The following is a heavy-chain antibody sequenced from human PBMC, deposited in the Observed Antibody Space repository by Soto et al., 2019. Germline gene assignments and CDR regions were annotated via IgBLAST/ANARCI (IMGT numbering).Heavy chain of an antibody. D-gene: IGHD4-17*01. CDR1: GDSLSRSSYY. Sequence: SETLSVTCTVSGDSLSRSSYYWGWIRQAPGEGLEWIGSIDHSGSTYYNASLKSRVTISVDASKNEFSLKLSSVTAADTAVYYCARPIATLRHDAFDIWGQGTMVTVSS. CDR3: ARPIATLRHDAFDI. J-gene: IGHJ3*02. CDR2: IDHSGST. V-gene: IGHV4-39*01.